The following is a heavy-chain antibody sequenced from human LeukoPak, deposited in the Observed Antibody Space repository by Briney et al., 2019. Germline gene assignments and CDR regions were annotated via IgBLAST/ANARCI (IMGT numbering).Heavy chain of an antibody. V-gene: IGHV3-7*01. CDR3: ARRAGAYSHPYDY. D-gene: IGHD4/OR15-4a*01. Sequence: GGSLRLSCAASGFTFSSYSMNWIRQAPGKGLEWVANINENGSEKKYVDSLKGRFSISRDNSKNSLYLQMSSLRDEDTAVYYCARRAGAYSHPYDYWGQGTLVTVSS. CDR2: INENGSEK. CDR1: GFTFSSYS. J-gene: IGHJ4*02.